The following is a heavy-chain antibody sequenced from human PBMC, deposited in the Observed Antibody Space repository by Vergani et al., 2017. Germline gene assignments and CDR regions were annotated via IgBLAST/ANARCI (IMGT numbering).Heavy chain of an antibody. V-gene: IGHV1-8*02. Sequence: QVQLVQSGAEVKKPGASVKVSCKASGYTFTSYDINWVRQATGQGLEWMGWMNPNSGNTGYAQEFQGRVTMTRNTSISTAYMELSSLRSEDTAVDYWARRRSGRAYYYMDVWGKGTTVTVSS. J-gene: IGHJ6*03. CDR3: ARRRSGRAYYYMDV. CDR2: MNPNSGNT. D-gene: IGHD3-10*01. CDR1: GYTFTSYD.